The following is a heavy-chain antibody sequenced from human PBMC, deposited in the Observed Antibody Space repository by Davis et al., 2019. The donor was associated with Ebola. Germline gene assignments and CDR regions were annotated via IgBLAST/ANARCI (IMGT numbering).Heavy chain of an antibody. V-gene: IGHV3-23*01. CDR3: ASGPYGDYFDY. Sequence: PGGSLRLSCAASGFTFSSYAMCWVRQAPGKGLEWVSAISGSGGSTYYADSVKGRFTISRDNAKKSLYLQMNSLRAKDTAVYYCASGPYGDYFDYWGQGTLVTVSS. J-gene: IGHJ4*02. CDR2: ISGSGGST. CDR1: GFTFSSYA. D-gene: IGHD4-17*01.